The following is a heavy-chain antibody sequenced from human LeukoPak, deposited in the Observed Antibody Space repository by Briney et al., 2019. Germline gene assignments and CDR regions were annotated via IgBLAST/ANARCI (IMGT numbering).Heavy chain of an antibody. CDR3: ARDFLPMVVTPALFDY. V-gene: IGHV1-18*01. J-gene: IGHJ4*02. CDR2: ISAYNGNT. CDR1: GYTFTSCG. D-gene: IGHD4-23*01. Sequence: ASVKVSCKASGYTFTSCGISWVRQAPGQGLEWLGWISAYNGNTNYAQKLHGRVTMTTDTSTSTAYMELRSLRSDDTAVYYCARDFLPMVVTPALFDYWGQGTLVTVSS.